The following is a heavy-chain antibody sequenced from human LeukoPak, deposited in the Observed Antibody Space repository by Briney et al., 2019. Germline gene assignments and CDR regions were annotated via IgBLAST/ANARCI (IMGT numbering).Heavy chain of an antibody. CDR2: ISGSGVST. V-gene: IGHV3-23*01. D-gene: IGHD6-13*01. CDR1: GFTFSSYD. CDR3: AKAGYSSSRYALLNYFDY. Sequence: GGSLRLSCAVSGFTFSSYDMSWVRQAPGRGLEWVSGISGSGVSTYYADSVKGRFTISRDNSKNTLYLQMNSLRAEDTAVHYCAKAGYSSSRYALLNYFDYWGQGTLVTVSS. J-gene: IGHJ4*02.